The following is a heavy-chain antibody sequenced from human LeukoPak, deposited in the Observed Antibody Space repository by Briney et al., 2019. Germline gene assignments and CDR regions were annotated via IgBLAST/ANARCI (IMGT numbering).Heavy chain of an antibody. CDR2: IIPIFGTA. CDR1: GGTFSSYA. J-gene: IGHJ4*02. CDR3: ASPYSYGYNLGDYYFDY. D-gene: IGHD5-18*01. Sequence: ASVKVSCKASGGTFSSYAISWVRQAPGQGLEWMGGIIPIFGTANYAQKFQGRVTITADESTSTAYMELGSLRSEDTAVYYCASPYSYGYNLGDYYFDYWGQGTLVTVSS. V-gene: IGHV1-69*13.